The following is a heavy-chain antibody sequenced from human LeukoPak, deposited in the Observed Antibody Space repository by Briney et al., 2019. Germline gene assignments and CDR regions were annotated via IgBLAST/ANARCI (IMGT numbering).Heavy chain of an antibody. Sequence: ASVQVSCKASGYNFSNYDINWMRQATGQGLEWMGWMNPNSGNTGYAQKFQGRVTMTRNSSINTAYLEVSSLRSEDTAVYYCARVPPESTAWDSWGQGTLVTVSS. D-gene: IGHD1-14*01. CDR2: MNPNSGNT. CDR3: ARVPPESTAWDS. V-gene: IGHV1-8*01. J-gene: IGHJ4*02. CDR1: GYNFSNYD.